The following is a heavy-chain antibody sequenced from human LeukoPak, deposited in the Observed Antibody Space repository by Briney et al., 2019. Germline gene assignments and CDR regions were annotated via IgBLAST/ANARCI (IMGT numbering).Heavy chain of an antibody. J-gene: IGHJ4*02. CDR3: ARGSVRIAVAGTDY. V-gene: IGHV1-2*02. CDR1: GYTFTGYY. D-gene: IGHD6-19*01. CDR2: INPNSGGT. Sequence: ASVKVSCKASGYTFTGYYMHWVRQAPGQGLEWMGWINPNSGGTNYAQKFQGRVTMTRDTSISTAYMELSRLRSDDTAVYYCARGSVRIAVAGTDYWGQGTLVTVSS.